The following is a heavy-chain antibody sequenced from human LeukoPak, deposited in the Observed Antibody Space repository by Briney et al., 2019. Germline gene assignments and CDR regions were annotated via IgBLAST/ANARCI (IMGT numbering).Heavy chain of an antibody. CDR3: ARAEVKGGYFDY. D-gene: IGHD3-16*01. V-gene: IGHV4-59*01. CDR2: IYYSGST. J-gene: IGHJ4*02. Sequence: SETLSLTRTGSGGSLSRYYWRWVRQPPGEGLEWIGYIYYSGSTNYNPSLKSRVTISVDTSKNQFSLKLSSVTAADTAVYYCARAEVKGGYFDYWGQGTLVTVSS. CDR1: GGSLSRYY.